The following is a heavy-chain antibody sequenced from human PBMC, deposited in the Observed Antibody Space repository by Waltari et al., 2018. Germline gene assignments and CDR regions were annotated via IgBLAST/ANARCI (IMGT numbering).Heavy chain of an antibody. CDR3: AKDQAEWLVLDGYFDS. CDR2: MSGTGDYT. J-gene: IGHJ4*02. V-gene: IGHV3-23*01. CDR1: GFTFSNYA. D-gene: IGHD6-19*01. Sequence: EVQLLESGGDLEQPGGSLRISCVGSGFTFSNYAMNWVRQAPGKGLDWVSTMSGTGDYTYYADSVKGRFTISRDNSKNTVFLHMNNLRVEDTAIYFCAKDQAEWLVLDGYFDSWGQGTPVTVSS.